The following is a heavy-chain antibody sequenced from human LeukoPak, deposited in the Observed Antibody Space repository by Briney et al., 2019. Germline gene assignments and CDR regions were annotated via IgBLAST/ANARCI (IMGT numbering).Heavy chain of an antibody. CDR3: ASSCIAARPYYYYYMDV. CDR2: IYTSGST. CDR1: GRSISSYY. V-gene: IGHV4-4*07. D-gene: IGHD6-6*01. J-gene: IGHJ6*03. Sequence: PSETLSLTCTVSGRSISSYYWSWIRQPAGKGLEWIGRIYTSGSTNYNPSLKSRVTMSVDTSKNQFSLKLSSVIAADTAVYYCASSCIAARPYYYYYMDVWGKGTTVTVSS.